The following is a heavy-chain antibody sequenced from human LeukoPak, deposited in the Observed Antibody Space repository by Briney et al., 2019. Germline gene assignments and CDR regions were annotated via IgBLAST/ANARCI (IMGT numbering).Heavy chain of an antibody. V-gene: IGHV1-46*01. CDR2: IYPRDGST. CDR3: ARDQEGFDY. CDR1: GYTFTSNY. Sequence: VASVKVSCKASGYTFTSNYIHWVRQAPGQGLEWMGMIYPRDGSTSYAQKFQGRVTVTRDTSTSKVHMELSGLRSEDTAVYYCARDQEGFDYWGQGTLVTVSS. J-gene: IGHJ4*02.